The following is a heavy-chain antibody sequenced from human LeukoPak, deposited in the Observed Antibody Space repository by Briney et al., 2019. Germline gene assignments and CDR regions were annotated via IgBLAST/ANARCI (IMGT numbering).Heavy chain of an antibody. CDR3: ARDYKYAFDN. CDR1: GFPFSNAW. Sequence: GGSLRLSCAASGFPFSNAWMTWVRQAPGKGLEWISYIGISSGNTNYADSVKGRFTISGDKAKNSLYLQMNSLRVEDTAVYYCARDYKYAFDNWGQGTLVTVSS. CDR2: IGISSGNT. J-gene: IGHJ4*02. V-gene: IGHV3-11*06. D-gene: IGHD5-24*01.